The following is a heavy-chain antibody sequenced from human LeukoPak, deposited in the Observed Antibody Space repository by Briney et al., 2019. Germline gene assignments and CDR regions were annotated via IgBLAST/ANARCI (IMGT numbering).Heavy chain of an antibody. D-gene: IGHD3-16*01. CDR2: IWHDGSVE. CDR3: AKEGDQFRGYLDA. Sequence: PGRSLRLSCTASGFMFSRLGMQWVRQAPGEGLEWVAMIWHDGSVEEYADSVKGRFTISRDNSQSTLYLQMNSLRDDDTAVYYCAKEGDQFRGYLDAWGKGTTVTVSS. CDR1: GFMFSRLG. J-gene: IGHJ6*03. V-gene: IGHV3-33*06.